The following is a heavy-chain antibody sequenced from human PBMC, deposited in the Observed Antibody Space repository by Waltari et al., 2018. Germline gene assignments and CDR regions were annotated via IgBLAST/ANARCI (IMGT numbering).Heavy chain of an antibody. CDR1: GFTVSSNS. D-gene: IGHD2-2*01. J-gene: IGHJ4*02. CDR2: IYSGGST. Sequence: EVQLVETGGGLIQPGGSLRRSCAASGFTVSSNSMSWDRQAPGKGLEWVSVIYSGGSTYYEDSVKGRFTISRDNSKNTLYLQMNSLRADDTAVYYCARDDDAVDYWGQGTLVTVSS. CDR3: ARDDDAVDY. V-gene: IGHV3-53*02.